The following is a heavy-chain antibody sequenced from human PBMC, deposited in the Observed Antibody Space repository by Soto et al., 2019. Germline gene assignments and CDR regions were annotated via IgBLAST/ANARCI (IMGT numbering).Heavy chain of an antibody. CDR2: IVVGSGNT. J-gene: IGHJ2*01. V-gene: IGHV1-58*01. Sequence: QMQLVQSGPEVKKPGTSVKVSCKASGFTFTSSAVQWVRQARGQRLEWIGWIVVGSGNTNYAQKFQERVTTTRDMSTSTAYMELSSLRSEDTAVYYCAAVPPYGDYVGSYWYFDLWGRGTLVPVSS. D-gene: IGHD4-17*01. CDR1: GFTFTSSA. CDR3: AAVPPYGDYVGSYWYFDL.